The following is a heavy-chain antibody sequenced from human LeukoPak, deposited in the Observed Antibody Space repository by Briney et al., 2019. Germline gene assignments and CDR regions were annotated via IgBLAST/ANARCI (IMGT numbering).Heavy chain of an antibody. Sequence: PSETLSLTCTVSGGSISSYYWSWIRQPPGKGLEWIGNIYDSGSTNYNPSLKSRVSISVDTSKNQCSLKLSSVTAADTAVYYCARQSISGSSLSYFDYWGQGTLVNVSS. CDR2: IYDSGST. J-gene: IGHJ4*02. D-gene: IGHD3-22*01. CDR1: GGSISSYY. CDR3: ARQSISGSSLSYFDY. V-gene: IGHV4-59*01.